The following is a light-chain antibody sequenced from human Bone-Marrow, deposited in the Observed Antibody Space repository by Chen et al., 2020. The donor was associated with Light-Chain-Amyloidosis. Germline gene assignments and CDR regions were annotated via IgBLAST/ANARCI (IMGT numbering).Light chain of an antibody. J-gene: IGLJ2*01. V-gene: IGLV1-51*01. CDR3: EAWDSSLSAVV. Sequence: QSVLTQPPSVSAAPGQEVTISCSGSNSNIASNYVSWYQHLPGTAPKLLIYDSDNRPAGLPDRFAGSKSGTSATLGITGLQTGDEADYYCEAWDSSLSAVVFGGGTKLTVL. CDR1: NSNIASNY. CDR2: DSD.